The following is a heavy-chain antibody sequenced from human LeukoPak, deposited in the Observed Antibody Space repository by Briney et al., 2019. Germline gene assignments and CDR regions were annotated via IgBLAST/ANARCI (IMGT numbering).Heavy chain of an antibody. Sequence: SETLSLTCTVSGGSISSYYWTWIRQPPGKGLEYIGYIYYSGTTNYNPSLKSRVTIPVDTSRNQFSLKLSSVTAADTAVYYCARHRLWFGEHNWFDPWGQGTLVTVSS. CDR3: ARHRLWFGEHNWFDP. CDR1: GGSISSYY. V-gene: IGHV4-59*08. J-gene: IGHJ5*02. CDR2: IYYSGTT. D-gene: IGHD3-10*01.